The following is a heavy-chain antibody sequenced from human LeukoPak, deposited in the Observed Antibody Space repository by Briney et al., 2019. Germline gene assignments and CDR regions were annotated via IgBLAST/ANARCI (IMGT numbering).Heavy chain of an antibody. J-gene: IGHJ4*02. V-gene: IGHV3-23*01. D-gene: IGHD4-17*01. Sequence: GGSLRLSCAASGFTFSDYAMNWVRQAPGKGLEWVSAVSGSGGSTFYADSVKGQFTISRDNSKNTLYLQMNSLRAEDTAVYYCAKAGSTTVTTRSGIDYWGQGTLVTVSS. CDR2: VSGSGGST. CDR3: AKAGSTTVTTRSGIDY. CDR1: GFTFSDYA.